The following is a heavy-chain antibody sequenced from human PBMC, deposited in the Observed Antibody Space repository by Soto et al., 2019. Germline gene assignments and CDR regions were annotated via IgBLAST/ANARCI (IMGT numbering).Heavy chain of an antibody. V-gene: IGHV3-11*01. CDR2: ISSSGSTI. CDR3: AREYYYDSSGPDY. D-gene: IGHD3-22*01. CDR1: GFTFSDYY. J-gene: IGHJ4*02. Sequence: GGSLRLSCAASGFTFSDYYMSWIRQAPGKGLEWVSYISSSGSTIYYADSVKGRFTISRGNAKNSLYLQMNSLRAEDTAVYYCAREYYYDSSGPDYWGQGTLVTVSS.